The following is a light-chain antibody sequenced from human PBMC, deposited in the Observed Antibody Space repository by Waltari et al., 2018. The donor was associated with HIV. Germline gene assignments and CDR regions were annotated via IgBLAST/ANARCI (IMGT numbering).Light chain of an antibody. CDR3: SSYAGNNILV. V-gene: IGLV2-8*01. CDR2: EVT. Sequence: QSVLTQPPSASGSPGQSVTISCIGSSSDVGGYNYVSWYQQYPGKAPKLMISEVTKRPSGVPDRFSGSKSGNTASLTVSGLRAEDEAEYYCSSYAGNNILVFGGGTKLTVL. J-gene: IGLJ2*01. CDR1: SSDVGGYNY.